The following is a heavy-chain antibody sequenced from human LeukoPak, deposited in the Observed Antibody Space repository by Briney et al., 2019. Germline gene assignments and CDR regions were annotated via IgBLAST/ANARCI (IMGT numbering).Heavy chain of an antibody. V-gene: IGHV3-64*01. CDR3: ATSRYCSGGDCYSLAFDI. CDR1: GFTFSGYG. D-gene: IGHD2-15*01. J-gene: IGHJ3*02. CDR2: ISRTGSTT. Sequence: GGSLRLSCAASGFTFSGYGMHWVRQAPGKGLEYFSAISRTGSTTYYTNSVKGRFTISRDNSKNTLYLQMGSLRAEDMAVYYCATSRYCSGGDCYSLAFDIWGQGTMVTVSS.